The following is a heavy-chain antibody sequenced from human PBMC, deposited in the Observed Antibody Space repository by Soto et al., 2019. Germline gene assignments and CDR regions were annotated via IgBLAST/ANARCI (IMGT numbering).Heavy chain of an antibody. CDR1: GGTFSSYA. Sequence: SVKVSCKASGGTFSSYAISWVRQAPGQGLEWMGGIIPIFGTANYAQKFQGRVTITADESTSTAYMELSSLRSEDTAVYYCASHTKGVEYSSSQPFDYWGQGTLVTVSS. V-gene: IGHV1-69*13. D-gene: IGHD6-6*01. CDR3: ASHTKGVEYSSSQPFDY. CDR2: IIPIFGTA. J-gene: IGHJ4*02.